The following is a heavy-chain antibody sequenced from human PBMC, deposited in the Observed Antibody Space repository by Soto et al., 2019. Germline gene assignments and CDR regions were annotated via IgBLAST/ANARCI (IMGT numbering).Heavy chain of an antibody. CDR3: ARLAGGDCSSTSCSRAPDAFDI. CDR1: GGSISSYY. CDR2: IYYSGST. Sequence: SETLSLTCTVSGGSISSYYWSWIRQPPGKGLEWIGYIYYSGSTNYNPSLKSRVTISVDTSKNQFSLKLSSVTAADTAVYYCARLAGGDCSSTSCSRAPDAFDIWGQGTMVTVSS. D-gene: IGHD2-2*01. V-gene: IGHV4-59*01. J-gene: IGHJ3*02.